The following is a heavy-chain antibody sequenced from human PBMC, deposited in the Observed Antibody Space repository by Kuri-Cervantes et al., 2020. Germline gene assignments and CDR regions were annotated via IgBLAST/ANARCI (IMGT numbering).Heavy chain of an antibody. Sequence: SVKVSCKASGFTFTSSAVQWVRQARGQRLEWIGWIVVGSGNTNYAQKFQERITITRDMSTSTAYMELSSLRSEDTAVYYRASGGTGGWNNYFDYWGQGTLVTVSS. D-gene: IGHD6-19*01. CDR2: IVVGSGNT. J-gene: IGHJ4*02. V-gene: IGHV1-58*01. CDR1: GFTFTSSA. CDR3: ASGGTGGWNNYFDY.